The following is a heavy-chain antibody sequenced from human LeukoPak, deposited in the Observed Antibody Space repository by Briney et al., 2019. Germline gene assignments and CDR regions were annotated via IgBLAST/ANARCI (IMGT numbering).Heavy chain of an antibody. V-gene: IGHV1-24*01. Sequence: ASVKVSCKVSGYTLTELSMHWVRQTPGKGLEWMGGFDPEDGETIYAQKFQGRVTMTEDTSTDTAYMELSSLRSEDTAVYYCATGRRPCVIGDQLLPCGVGWFDPWGQGTLVTVSS. CDR2: FDPEDGET. D-gene: IGHD2-2*01. CDR3: ATGRRPCVIGDQLLPCGVGWFDP. CDR1: GYTLTELS. J-gene: IGHJ5*02.